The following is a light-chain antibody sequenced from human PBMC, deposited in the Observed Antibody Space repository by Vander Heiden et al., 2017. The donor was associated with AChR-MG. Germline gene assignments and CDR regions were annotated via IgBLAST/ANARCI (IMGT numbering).Light chain of an antibody. V-gene: IGLV2-14*03. J-gene: IGLJ3*02. CDR2: DVS. CDR1: SSDVGGYNY. CDR3: SSYTSSSTGV. Sequence: QSALTQPASVSGSPGQSITISCTGTSSDVGGYNYVSWYQQHPGKAPKLRSYDVSNRPSGVSNRFSGSKSGNTASLTISGLQAEDEADYYCSSYTSSSTGVFGGGTKLTVL.